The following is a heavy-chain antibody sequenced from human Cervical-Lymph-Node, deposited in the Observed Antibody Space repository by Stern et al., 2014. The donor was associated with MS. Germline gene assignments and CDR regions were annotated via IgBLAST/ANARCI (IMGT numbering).Heavy chain of an antibody. V-gene: IGHV3-74*02. D-gene: IGHD5/OR15-5a*01. CDR2: IDEHGSRT. Sequence: VQLVQSGGGLVQPGGSLRLSCEASGYTFSRYWMHWVRQVPGKGLVWVSRIDEHGSRTDYADSVRGRFTISRDNARDTLYLQMNNLRVEDTALYYCTRDLAGVSSYWGQGALVTVSS. CDR3: TRDLAGVSSY. J-gene: IGHJ4*02. CDR1: GYTFSRYW.